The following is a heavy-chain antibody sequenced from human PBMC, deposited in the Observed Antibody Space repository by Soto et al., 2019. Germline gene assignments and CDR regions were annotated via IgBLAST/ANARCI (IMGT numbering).Heavy chain of an antibody. Sequence: GGSLRLSCAASGFTISSNAMYWVRQAPGKGLEWVSEISDRGDTTHYADSVKGRFTISRDTSKNTLYLQLNTLRADDTAVYYCAKDKPGTTSFDYWGQGALVTVSS. CDR2: ISDRGDTT. D-gene: IGHD1-1*01. CDR1: GFTISSNA. J-gene: IGHJ4*02. CDR3: AKDKPGTTSFDY. V-gene: IGHV3-23*01.